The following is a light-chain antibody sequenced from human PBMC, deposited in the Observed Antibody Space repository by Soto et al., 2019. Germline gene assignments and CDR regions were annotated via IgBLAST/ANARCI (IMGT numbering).Light chain of an antibody. CDR2: AAS. V-gene: IGKV1-39*01. CDR1: QSISNS. J-gene: IGKJ2*01. CDR3: QQSYSTPRT. Sequence: DIQMTQSPSSLSASVGDRVTITCRASQSISNSLNWYQQKPGKAPNLLIYAASRLQSGVPSRFSGSGSGTHFTLTISSLQPEDCATFYCQQSYSTPRTFGQGTKLEI.